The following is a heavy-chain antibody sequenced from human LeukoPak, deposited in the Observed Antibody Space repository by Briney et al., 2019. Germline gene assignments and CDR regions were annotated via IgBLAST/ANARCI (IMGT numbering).Heavy chain of an antibody. CDR2: MNPNSGNT. CDR3: ARPDSSGYYDFDY. J-gene: IGHJ4*02. V-gene: IGHV1-8*01. Sequence: ASVKVSCKASGYTFTSYDINWVRQATGQGLEWMGWMNPNSGNTGYAQKFQGRVTMTRNTSISTVYMELSSLRSEDTAVYYCARPDSSGYYDFDYWGQGTLVTVSS. D-gene: IGHD3-22*01. CDR1: GYTFTSYD.